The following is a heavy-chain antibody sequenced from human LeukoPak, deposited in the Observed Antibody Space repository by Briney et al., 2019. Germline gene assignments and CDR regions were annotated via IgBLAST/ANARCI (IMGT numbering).Heavy chain of an antibody. CDR1: GGSISSGDYY. J-gene: IGHJ4*02. Sequence: PSETLSLTCTVSGGSISSGDYYWSWIRQPPGKGLEWIGYIYYSGSTYYNPSLKSRVVISIDRSKNQFSLNLSSATAADTAVYYCARGPPTPYCSSTSCYSDYWGQGTLVTVSS. D-gene: IGHD2-2*02. CDR3: ARGPPTPYCSSTSCYSDY. CDR2: IYYSGST. V-gene: IGHV4-30-4*01.